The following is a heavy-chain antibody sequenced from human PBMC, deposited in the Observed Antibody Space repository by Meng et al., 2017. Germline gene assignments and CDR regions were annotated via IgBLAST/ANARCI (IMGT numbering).Heavy chain of an antibody. J-gene: IGHJ6*02. CDR3: ARFYSSGWYSLRNYYYYGMDV. Sequence: SETLSLTCTVSGYSISSGYYWGWIRQPPGKGLEWIGEIYHSGSTNYNPSLKSRVTISVDKSKNQFSLKLSSVTAADTAVYYCARFYSSGWYSLRNYYYYGMDVWGQGTTVTVSS. CDR1: GYSISSGYY. D-gene: IGHD6-19*01. CDR2: IYHSGST. V-gene: IGHV4-38-2*02.